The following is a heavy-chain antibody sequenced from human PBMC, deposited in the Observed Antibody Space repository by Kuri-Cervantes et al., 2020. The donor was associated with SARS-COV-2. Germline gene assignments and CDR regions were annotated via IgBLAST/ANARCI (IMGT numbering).Heavy chain of an antibody. V-gene: IGHV4-39*01. CDR1: GGSISSSSYY. Sequence: GSLRLSCTVSGGSISSSSYYWGWIRQPPGKGLEWIGSIYYSGSTYYNPSLKSRVTISVDTSKNQFSLKLSSVTVADTAVYYCARGTHIVVVPAAIDYWGQGTLVTVSS. CDR3: ARGTHIVVVPAAIDY. D-gene: IGHD2-2*01. J-gene: IGHJ4*02. CDR2: IYYSGST.